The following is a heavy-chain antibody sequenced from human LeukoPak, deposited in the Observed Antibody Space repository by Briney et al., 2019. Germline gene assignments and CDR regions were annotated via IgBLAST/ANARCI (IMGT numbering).Heavy chain of an antibody. Sequence: ASVKVSCKASGYTFTRYAIHWVRQAPGQRLEWMGWINAGNGNTKYSQKFQGRVTITRDTSASTAYMELSSLRSEDTAVYYCAREGAVARHWFDPWGQGTLVTVSS. J-gene: IGHJ5*02. V-gene: IGHV1-3*01. CDR2: INAGNGNT. CDR3: AREGAVARHWFDP. CDR1: GYTFTRYA. D-gene: IGHD6-19*01.